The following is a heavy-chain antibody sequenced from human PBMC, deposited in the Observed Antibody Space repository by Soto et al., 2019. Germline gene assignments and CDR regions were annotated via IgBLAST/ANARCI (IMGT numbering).Heavy chain of an antibody. Sequence: EVQLVESGGGLVQPGGSLRLSCVASGFTFSSHWMSWVRQAPGKGLEWMANIKQDGSEKYYVDSVKGRFTISRDNAKNSLYLQMNSLRVEDTAVYYCARDSFCSSSICYLGMRTDYWGQGILVAVSS. J-gene: IGHJ4*02. V-gene: IGHV3-7*05. CDR2: IKQDGSEK. D-gene: IGHD2-2*01. CDR1: GFTFSSHW. CDR3: ARDSFCSSSICYLGMRTDY.